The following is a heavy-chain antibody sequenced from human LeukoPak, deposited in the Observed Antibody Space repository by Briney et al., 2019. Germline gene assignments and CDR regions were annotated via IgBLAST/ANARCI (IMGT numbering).Heavy chain of an antibody. J-gene: IGHJ4*02. V-gene: IGHV4-34*01. Sequence: PSETLSLTCAVYGGSFSGYYWSWLRRPPGKGLEWIGEINHSGSTNYNPSLKSRVTISVDTSKNQFSLKLSSVTAADTAVYYCASYWGGYCSSTSCYREGFDYWGQGTLVTVSS. CDR3: ASYWGGYCSSTSCYREGFDY. D-gene: IGHD2-2*01. CDR2: INHSGST. CDR1: GGSFSGYY.